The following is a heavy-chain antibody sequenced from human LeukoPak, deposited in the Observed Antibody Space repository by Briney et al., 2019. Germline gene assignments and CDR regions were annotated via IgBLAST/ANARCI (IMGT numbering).Heavy chain of an antibody. V-gene: IGHV3-23*01. CDR3: AKYVGATDYYGMDV. J-gene: IGHJ6*02. CDR1: GFTFSNYA. CDR2: FSVSGGST. D-gene: IGHD1-26*01. Sequence: GGSLRLSCAASGFTFSNYAMSWVRQAPGKGLEWVSGFSVSGGSTDYAGSVKGRFTISRDNSKNTLYLQMNSLRAEDTAVYYCAKYVGATDYYGMDVWGQGTTVTVSS.